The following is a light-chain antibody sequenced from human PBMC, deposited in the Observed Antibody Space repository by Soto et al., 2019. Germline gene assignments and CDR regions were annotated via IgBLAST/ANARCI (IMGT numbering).Light chain of an antibody. J-gene: IGKJ1*01. CDR3: HQYAGSPRT. Sequence: EIVLTQSPDTLSLSPGERATLSCRASQSLSNNYLAWYLQRPGQAPRLLFYVASNRATGVPDRFSGSGSGTDFTLTISRLEPEDFAVYYCHQYAGSPRTFGQGTKVEIK. CDR2: VAS. V-gene: IGKV3-20*01. CDR1: QSLSNNY.